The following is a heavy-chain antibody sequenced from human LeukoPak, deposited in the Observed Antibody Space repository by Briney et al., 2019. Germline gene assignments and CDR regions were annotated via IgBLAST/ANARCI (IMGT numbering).Heavy chain of an antibody. Sequence: SETLSLTCTVSGGSISSSSYYWGWIRQPPGKGLEWIGSSYYSGSTYYNPSLKSRVTISVDTSKNQFSLKLSSVTAADTAVYYCARQKRFRYYFDYWGQGTLVTVSS. CDR1: GGSISSSSYY. V-gene: IGHV4-39*01. CDR2: SYYSGST. J-gene: IGHJ4*02. CDR3: ARQKRFRYYFDY.